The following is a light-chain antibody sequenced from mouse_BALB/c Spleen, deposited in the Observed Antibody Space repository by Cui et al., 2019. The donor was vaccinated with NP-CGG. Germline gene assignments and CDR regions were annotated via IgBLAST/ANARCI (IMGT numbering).Light chain of an antibody. V-gene: IGLV1*01. CDR2: GTN. Sequence: QAVVTQESALTTSPAETVTVTCRSSTGAVTTSNYANWVQEKPDHLFTGLIGGTNNRTPGVPARFSGSLIGDKAALTITGAQTEDEAIYFCVLWYSNHWVFGGGTKLTVL. CDR3: VLWYSNHWV. CDR1: TGAVTTSNY. J-gene: IGLJ1*01.